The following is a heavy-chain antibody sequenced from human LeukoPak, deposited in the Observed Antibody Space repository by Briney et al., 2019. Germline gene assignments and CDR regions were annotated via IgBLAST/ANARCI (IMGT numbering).Heavy chain of an antibody. CDR1: GFSFSIYG. D-gene: IGHD1-26*01. Sequence: PGGSVRLSCAASGFSFSIYGMHWVRQAPGKGLEWVAVVSDDASKYYDADSVKGRFTISRDNSKNTLYLQMDSLKPDDTAVYYCAKDRPLYSGSQHFDYWGQGTLVTVSS. CDR3: AKDRPLYSGSQHFDY. J-gene: IGHJ4*02. CDR2: VSDDASKY. V-gene: IGHV3-30*18.